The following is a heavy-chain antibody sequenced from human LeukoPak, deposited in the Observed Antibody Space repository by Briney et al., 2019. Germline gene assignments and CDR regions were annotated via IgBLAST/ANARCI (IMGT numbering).Heavy chain of an antibody. J-gene: IGHJ6*02. V-gene: IGHV4-59*08. D-gene: IGHD2-8*01. CDR2: IYYSGST. Sequence: QPSETLSLTCAVYGGSFSGYYWSWIRQPPGKGLEWIGYIYYSGSTNYNPSLKSRVTISVDTSKNQFSLKLSSETPADTAVYYCARLQGGYCTNGVCYQAVYYYGMDVWGQGTTVTVSS. CDR3: ARLQGGYCTNGVCYQAVYYYGMDV. CDR1: GGSFSGYY.